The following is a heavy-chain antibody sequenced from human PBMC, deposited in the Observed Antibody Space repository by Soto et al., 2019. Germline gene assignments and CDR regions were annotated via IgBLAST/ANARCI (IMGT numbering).Heavy chain of an antibody. Sequence: ASVKVSCKASGYTFTSYGISWVRQAPGQGLEWMGWISAYNGNTNYAQKLQGRVTMTTDTSTSTAYMELRSLRSDDTAVYYCARDQEPYYYDSSGSYDAFDIWGQGTMVTVSS. CDR2: ISAYNGNT. V-gene: IGHV1-18*01. D-gene: IGHD3-22*01. J-gene: IGHJ3*02. CDR1: GYTFTSYG. CDR3: ARDQEPYYYDSSGSYDAFDI.